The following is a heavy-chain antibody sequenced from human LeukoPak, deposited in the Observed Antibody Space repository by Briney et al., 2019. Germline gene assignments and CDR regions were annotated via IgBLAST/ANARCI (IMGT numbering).Heavy chain of an antibody. D-gene: IGHD4-17*01. V-gene: IGHV4-59*01. CDR2: IYYSGST. Sequence: SETLSLTCTVSGGSISGYYWSWIRQPPGKGLEWIGYIYYSGSTNYNPSLKSRVTISVDTSKNQFSLKLSSVTAADTAVYYCARAGLTTVTTRFDYWGQGTLVTVSS. CDR1: GGSISGYY. J-gene: IGHJ4*02. CDR3: ARAGLTTVTTRFDY.